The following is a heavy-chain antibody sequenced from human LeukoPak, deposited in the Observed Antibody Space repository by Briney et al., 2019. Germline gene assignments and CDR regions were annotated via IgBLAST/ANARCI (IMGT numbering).Heavy chain of an antibody. D-gene: IGHD2-2*03. J-gene: IGHJ4*02. CDR1: GFTSISYG. CDR3: AKAPVTTCRGGYCFPFDY. Sequence: RGTLRLSSAASGFTSISYGMSCVRPPPGKGREWVSAIIGSGGSTYYADSVKGRLTMSRDSSKNTLFFQMNRLGPEDAAVYYCAKAPVTTCRGGYCFPFDYWGQGTLVTVSS. CDR2: IIGSGGST. V-gene: IGHV3-23*01.